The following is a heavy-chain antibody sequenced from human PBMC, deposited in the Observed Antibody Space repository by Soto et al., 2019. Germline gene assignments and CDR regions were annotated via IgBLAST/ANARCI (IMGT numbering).Heavy chain of an antibody. CDR1: GGSISSSSYY. D-gene: IGHD2-15*01. Sequence: SETLSLTCTVSGGSISSSSYYWGWIRQPPGKGLEWIGSIYYSGSTYYNPSLKSRVTISEDTSKNQFSLKLSSVTAADTAVYYCARAGYCSGGSCYRFPVDYWGQGTLVTVLL. J-gene: IGHJ4*02. CDR3: ARAGYCSGGSCYRFPVDY. V-gene: IGHV4-39*07. CDR2: IYYSGST.